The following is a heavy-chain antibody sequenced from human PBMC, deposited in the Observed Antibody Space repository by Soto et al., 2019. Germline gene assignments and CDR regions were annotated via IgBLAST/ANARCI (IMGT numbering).Heavy chain of an antibody. CDR1: GFTFNRYA. CDR2: IIDDGGRA. CDR3: AKDKMEQWLVGGYFDY. V-gene: IGHV3-23*01. Sequence: EVQLLESGGGLVQPGGSLRLSCSASGFTFNRYAMSWVRQAPGKGLEWVSAIIDDGGRAYYADSVKGRFTISRDNSKNTLSLQTTSLRAEDTAVYYCAKDKMEQWLVGGYFDYWGQGTQVTVSS. J-gene: IGHJ4*02. D-gene: IGHD6-19*01.